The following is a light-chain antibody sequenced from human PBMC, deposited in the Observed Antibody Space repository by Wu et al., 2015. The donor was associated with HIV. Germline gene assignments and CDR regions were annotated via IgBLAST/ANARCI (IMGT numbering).Light chain of an antibody. CDR1: QGIRSY. CDR3: QQVTQYPYT. J-gene: IGKJ2*01. Sequence: DIQLTQSPSFLSASVGDRVTISCRASQGIRSYLAWYQQISGQAPNLLIYAASTSHDGVPSRFSGGGSGTDFTLTINSLQPEDFATYFCQQVTQYPYTFGQGTRVQIK. V-gene: IGKV1-9*01. CDR2: AAS.